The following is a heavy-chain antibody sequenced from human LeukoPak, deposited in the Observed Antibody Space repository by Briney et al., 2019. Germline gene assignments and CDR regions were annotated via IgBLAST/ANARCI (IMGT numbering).Heavy chain of an antibody. D-gene: IGHD3-3*01. CDR1: GFTFSSYG. Sequence: GGSLRLSCAASGFTFSSYGMSWVRQAPGKGLEWVSAISGSGGSTYYADSVKGRFTISRDNAKNSLYLQVNSLRAEDTAVYYCARGSRLGVVGRDAFDIWGQGTMVTVSS. CDR3: ARGSRLGVVGRDAFDI. V-gene: IGHV3-23*01. J-gene: IGHJ3*02. CDR2: ISGSGGST.